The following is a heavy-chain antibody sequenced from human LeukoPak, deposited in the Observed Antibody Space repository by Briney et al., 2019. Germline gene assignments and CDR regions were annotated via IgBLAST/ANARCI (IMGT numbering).Heavy chain of an antibody. J-gene: IGHJ6*02. D-gene: IGHD2-15*01. V-gene: IGHV3-21*01. CDR1: GFTFSSYS. CDR3: ARAVVVVAPTASYSYGMA. Sequence: GGALRLSCAASGFTFSSYSMNWVRQAPGKGREGVSSISSSSSYIYYADSVKGRFTISRDNAKKSLYVQVNRLRAEDTAVYSCARAVVVVAPTASYSYGMAFGAKGPRSPSP. CDR2: ISSSSSYI.